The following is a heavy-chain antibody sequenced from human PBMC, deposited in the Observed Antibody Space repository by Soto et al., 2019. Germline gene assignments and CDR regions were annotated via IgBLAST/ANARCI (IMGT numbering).Heavy chain of an antibody. V-gene: IGHV3-23*01. J-gene: IGHJ4*02. CDR1: GLTFSTYA. CDR2: ITGSGGST. D-gene: IGHD4-17*01. Sequence: GGYLRLSCAASGLTFSTYAMIWVRQAPGKGLEWVSVITGSGGSTYYADSVKGRFTISRDTSKNTLFLQMNSLRAEDTAVYYCSKDRYGDYGGIDYWGQGTMVTVSS. CDR3: SKDRYGDYGGIDY.